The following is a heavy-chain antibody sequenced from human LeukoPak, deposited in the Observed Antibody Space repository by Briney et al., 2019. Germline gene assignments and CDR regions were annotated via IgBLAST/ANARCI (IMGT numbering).Heavy chain of an antibody. CDR2: MNPNSGNT. V-gene: IGHV1-8*01. Sequence: ASVKVSCKASGYTFTSYDINWVRQATGQGLEWMGWMNPNSGNTGYAQKFQGRVTMTRNTSISTAYMELSSLRSEDTAVYYCARPEQVTIFGVVIKTPPYYDYWGQGTLVTVSS. D-gene: IGHD3-3*01. CDR1: GYTFTSYD. J-gene: IGHJ4*02. CDR3: ARPEQVTIFGVVIKTPPYYDY.